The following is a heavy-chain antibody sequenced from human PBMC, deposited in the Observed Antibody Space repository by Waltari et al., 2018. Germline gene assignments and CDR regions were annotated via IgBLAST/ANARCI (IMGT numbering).Heavy chain of an antibody. V-gene: IGHV3-9*01. CDR2: ISWNSGSI. Sequence: EVQLVESGGGLVQPGRSLRLSCAASGFTFDDYAMHWVRQAPGKGLEWVSGISWNSGSICYADSVKGRFTISRDNAKNSLYLQMNSLRAEDTALYYCAKDTTARLSGPTFDYWGQGTLVTVSS. CDR1: GFTFDDYA. CDR3: AKDTTARLSGPTFDY. J-gene: IGHJ4*02. D-gene: IGHD6-6*01.